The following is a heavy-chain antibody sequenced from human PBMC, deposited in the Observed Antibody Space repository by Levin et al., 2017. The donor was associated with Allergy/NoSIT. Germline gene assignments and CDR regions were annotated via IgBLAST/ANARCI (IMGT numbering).Heavy chain of an antibody. CDR2: INPSGGST. J-gene: IGHJ3*02. CDR3: ARKQYSSSSGDDAFDI. CDR1: GYTFTSYY. Sequence: ASVKVSCKASGYTFTSYYMHWVRQAPGQGLEWMGIINPSGGSTSYAQKFQGRVTMTRDTSTSTVYMELSSLRSEDTAVYYCARKQYSSSSGDDAFDIWGQGTMVTVSS. V-gene: IGHV1-46*01. D-gene: IGHD6-6*01.